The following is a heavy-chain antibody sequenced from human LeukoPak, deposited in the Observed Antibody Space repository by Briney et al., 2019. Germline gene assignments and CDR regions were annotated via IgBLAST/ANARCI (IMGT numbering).Heavy chain of an antibody. CDR1: GYTFTSYG. V-gene: IGHV1-18*01. J-gene: IGHJ4*02. CDR3: ARDGGFLEWLFPHFDY. Sequence: ASVKVSCKASGYTFTSYGISWVRQAPGQGLEWMGWISAYNGNTNYAQKLQGRVTMTTDTSTSTAYMELRSLRSDDTAVYYCARDGGFLEWLFPHFDYWGQGTLVTVSS. CDR2: ISAYNGNT. D-gene: IGHD3-3*01.